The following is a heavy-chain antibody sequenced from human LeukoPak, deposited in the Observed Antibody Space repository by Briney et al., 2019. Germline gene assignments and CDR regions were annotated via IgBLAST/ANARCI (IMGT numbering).Heavy chain of an antibody. V-gene: IGHV1-46*01. Sequence: GASVKVSSKPSVYTFTSYYMHWVRQAPGQGLEWMGIINPSGGSTSYAQKFQGRVTMTSDTSTSTVYMELSSLRSEDTAVYYCAREGQQLGIGYFDYWGQGTLVTVSS. CDR3: AREGQQLGIGYFDY. CDR2: INPSGGST. J-gene: IGHJ4*02. CDR1: VYTFTSYY. D-gene: IGHD6-13*01.